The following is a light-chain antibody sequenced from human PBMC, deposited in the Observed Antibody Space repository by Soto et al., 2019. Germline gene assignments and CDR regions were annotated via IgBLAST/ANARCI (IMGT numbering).Light chain of an antibody. V-gene: IGLV2-14*01. J-gene: IGLJ1*01. CDR2: EVS. Sequence: QSALTQPASVSGSPGQSLTISCTGTSSDVGGYNYVSWYQQHPGKAPKLMIYEVSNRPSGVSNRFSGSKSGNKASLTIPGFLAEDEADYYCSSYTSSSTPYVYGTGTKLTVL. CDR1: SSDVGGYNY. CDR3: SSYTSSSTPYV.